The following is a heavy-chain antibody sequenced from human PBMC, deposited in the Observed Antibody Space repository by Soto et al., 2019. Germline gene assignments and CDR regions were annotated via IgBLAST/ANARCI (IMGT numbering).Heavy chain of an antibody. CDR2: VHPGDSDT. CDR3: ARNRGYFDS. V-gene: IGHV5-51*01. J-gene: IGHJ4*02. Sequence: EVQLVQSGAEVKKPGESLKISCKASGYNFTTYWIAWVRQMPGKGLEWMGMVHPGDSDTRYSPSFQGQVTISADKSSNTAYLQWSSLKASDTAMIYCARNRGYFDSWGQGTLVTVSS. CDR1: GYNFTTYW.